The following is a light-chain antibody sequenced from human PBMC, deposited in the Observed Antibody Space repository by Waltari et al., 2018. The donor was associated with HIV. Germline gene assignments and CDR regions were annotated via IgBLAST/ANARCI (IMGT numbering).Light chain of an antibody. J-gene: IGKJ2*01. CDR2: RAS. CDR1: QSAAGTS. CDR3: LQYAYSPYT. V-gene: IGKV3-20*01. Sequence: IVLTQSPGTLSLSPGEGATLSCRASQSAAGTSLAWYQHKPGQPPRLLRYRASRRATGIPDRFSGSGSGTEFTLTITRLEPEDFAVYYCLQYAYSPYTFGLGTKLEFK.